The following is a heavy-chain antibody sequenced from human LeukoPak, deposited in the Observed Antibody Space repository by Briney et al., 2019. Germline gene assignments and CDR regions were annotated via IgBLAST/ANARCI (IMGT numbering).Heavy chain of an antibody. CDR3: ASFTGIADY. J-gene: IGHJ4*02. CDR2: INHSGST. Sequence: ASETLSLTCTVSGGSISSSSSYWGWIRQPPGKGLEWIGEINHSGSTNYNPSLKSRVTISMDMSKNQFSLKLSSVTAADTAVYYCASFTGIADYWGQGTLVTVSS. D-gene: IGHD6-13*01. V-gene: IGHV4-39*07. CDR1: GGSISSSSSY.